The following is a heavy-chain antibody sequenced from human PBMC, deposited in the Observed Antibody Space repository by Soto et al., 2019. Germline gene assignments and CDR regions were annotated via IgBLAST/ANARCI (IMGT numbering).Heavy chain of an antibody. CDR3: ARWNDNRVIDS. J-gene: IGHJ5*01. CDR1: GFTFTRHS. Sequence: GGSLRLSCAASGFTFTRHSMNWVRQAAGKGLEWISYISDSSGTIYYADSVKGRFTISRDNFKNTLYLQMNSLRVEDTAVYYCARWNDNRVIDSWSQGTLVTVSS. V-gene: IGHV3-48*01. CDR2: ISDSSGTI. D-gene: IGHD1-1*01.